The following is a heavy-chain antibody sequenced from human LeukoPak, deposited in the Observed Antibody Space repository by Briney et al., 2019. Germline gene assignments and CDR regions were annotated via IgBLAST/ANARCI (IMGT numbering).Heavy chain of an antibody. CDR1: GGSISSSSYY. D-gene: IGHD1-14*01. CDR2: IYTSGST. J-gene: IGHJ4*02. Sequence: PSQTLSLTCTVSGGSISSSSYYWSWIRQPAGKGLEWIGRIYTSGSTNYNPSLKSRVTISVNPSKDQFSLKLSSVTAADTAVYYCARDRDDNLFDYWGQGTLVTVSS. CDR3: ARDRDDNLFDY. V-gene: IGHV4-61*02.